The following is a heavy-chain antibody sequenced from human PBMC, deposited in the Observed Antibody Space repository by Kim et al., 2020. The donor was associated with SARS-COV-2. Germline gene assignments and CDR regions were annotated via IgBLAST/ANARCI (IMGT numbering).Heavy chain of an antibody. D-gene: IGHD1-26*01. CDR1: GGSISSGVYF. CDR2: VYYSGST. CDR3: ARDMGNYFDY. Sequence: SETLSLTCTVSGGSISSGVYFWSWIRQHPGKGLEWIGYVYYSGSTYYNPALKSRLTISVDTSKNQFSRKLSSVTAADTAVYYCARDMGNYFDYWGQGTLVTVSS. V-gene: IGHV4-31*03. J-gene: IGHJ4*02.